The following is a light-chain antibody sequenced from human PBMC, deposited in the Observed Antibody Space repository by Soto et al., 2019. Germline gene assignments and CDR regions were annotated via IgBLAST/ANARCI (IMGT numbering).Light chain of an antibody. CDR3: QQDYNYPIT. V-gene: IGKV1-6*01. J-gene: IGKJ5*01. CDR2: AAS. CDR1: QGIRND. Sequence: ASQMTKTPSSLSASVGDRVTITCRASQGIRNDLGWYQQNPGKAPKLLIKAASSLQSGVPSRFSGSGSGTDFTLTISSLQLEDFATYYCQQDYNYPITFGQGTRLEIK.